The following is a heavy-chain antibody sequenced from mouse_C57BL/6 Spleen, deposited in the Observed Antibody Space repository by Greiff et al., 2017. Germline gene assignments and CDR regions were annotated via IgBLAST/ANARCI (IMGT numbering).Heavy chain of an antibody. CDR1: GYAFSSYW. CDR2: IYPGDGDT. D-gene: IGHD1-1*01. V-gene: IGHV1-80*01. Sequence: VKLMESGAELVKPGASVKISCKASGYAFSSYWMNWVKQRPGKGLEWIGQIYPGDGDTNYNGKFKGKATLTADKSSSTAYMQLSSLTSGDSAVYFCARDITTVVATRYFDDWGTGTTVTVSS. CDR3: ARDITTVVATRYFDD. J-gene: IGHJ1*03.